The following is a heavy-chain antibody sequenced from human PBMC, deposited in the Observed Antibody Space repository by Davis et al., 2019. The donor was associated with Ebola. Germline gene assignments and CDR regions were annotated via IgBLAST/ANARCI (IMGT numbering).Heavy chain of an antibody. D-gene: IGHD3-22*01. J-gene: IGHJ3*01. Sequence: MPSETLSLTCTVSSGSITSGDRYWTWVRQPPGKGPEWIGYIYSAENTEYNPSLKSRVVIPLDAPRNQFSLRLSSLTAADTALYYCAKGSSGYLYRSFAGDALDVWGQGKMVIVSS. CDR1: SGSITSGDRY. CDR3: AKGSSGYLYRSFAGDALDV. CDR2: IYSAENT. V-gene: IGHV4-30-4*01.